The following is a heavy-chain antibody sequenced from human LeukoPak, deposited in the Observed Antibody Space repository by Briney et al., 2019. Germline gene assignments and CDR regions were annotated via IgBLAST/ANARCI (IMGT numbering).Heavy chain of an antibody. V-gene: IGHV4-59*01. CDR3: ARALPWYFDL. J-gene: IGHJ2*01. CDR2: IYYSGST. CDR1: GGSISSYY. Sequence: PSETLSLTCTASGGSISSYYWSWIRQPPGKGLEWIGYIYYSGSTNYNPSLKSRVTISVDTSKNQFSLKLSSVTAADTAVYYCARALPWYFDLWGRGTLVTVSS.